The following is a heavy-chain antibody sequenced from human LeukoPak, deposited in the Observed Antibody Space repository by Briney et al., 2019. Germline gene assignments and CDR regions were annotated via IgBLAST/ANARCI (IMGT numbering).Heavy chain of an antibody. V-gene: IGHV1-18*01. CDR1: GYTFTSYG. CDR2: ISAYNGNT. Sequence: ASVKVSCKASGYTFTSYGISWVRQAPGQGLEWMGRISAYNGNTNYAQKLQGRVTMTTDTSTSTAYMELRSLRSDDTAVYYCAREYSSSSGNDYFDYWGQGTLVTVSS. J-gene: IGHJ4*02. CDR3: AREYSSSSGNDYFDY. D-gene: IGHD6-6*01.